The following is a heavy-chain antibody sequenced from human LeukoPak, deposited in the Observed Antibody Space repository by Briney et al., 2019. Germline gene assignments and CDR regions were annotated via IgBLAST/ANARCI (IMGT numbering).Heavy chain of an antibody. Sequence: ASVKVSCKASGYPFTGYYLHWVRQAPGQGLEWMGWVNPNSGFTNYAPKFQRRVTITRDTSISTAYMELSRLRSADTAVYYCARLADCSSSSCRSFDYWGQGTLVTVSS. V-gene: IGHV1-2*02. CDR2: VNPNSGFT. CDR3: ARLADCSSSSCRSFDY. J-gene: IGHJ4*02. D-gene: IGHD2-2*01. CDR1: GYPFTGYY.